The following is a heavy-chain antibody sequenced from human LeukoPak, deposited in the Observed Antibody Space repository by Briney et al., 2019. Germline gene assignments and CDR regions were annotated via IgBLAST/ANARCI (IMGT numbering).Heavy chain of an antibody. V-gene: IGHV3-23*01. CDR2: ISGSGGST. CDR3: ARYTVTPTRTPFDP. J-gene: IGHJ5*02. Sequence: GRSLRLSCAASGFTFDDYAMHWVRQAPGKGLEWVSAISGSGGSTYYADSVKGRFTISRDNSKNTLYLQMNSLRAEDTAVYYCARYTVTPTRTPFDPWGQGTLVTVSS. D-gene: IGHD4-17*01. CDR1: GFTFDDYA.